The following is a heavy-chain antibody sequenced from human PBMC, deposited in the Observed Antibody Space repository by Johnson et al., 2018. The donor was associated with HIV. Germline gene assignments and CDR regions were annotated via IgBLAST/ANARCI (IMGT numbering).Heavy chain of an antibody. D-gene: IGHD1-26*01. V-gene: IGHV3-53*01. J-gene: IGHJ3*02. Sequence: VQLVESGGGVAQPGRSLRLSCAASGFTVSSNYMSWVRQAPGKGLEWVSVIYSGGSTYYADSVKGRFTISRDNSKNTRYLQMNSLRAEDTAVYYWAKSSRVSTTFDAFDIWGQGTMVTVSS. CDR3: AKSSRVSTTFDAFDI. CDR1: GFTVSSNY. CDR2: IYSGGST.